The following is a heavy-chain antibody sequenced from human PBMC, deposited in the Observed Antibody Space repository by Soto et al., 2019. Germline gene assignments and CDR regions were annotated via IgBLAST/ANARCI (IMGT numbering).Heavy chain of an antibody. CDR1: GYTFTNYD. J-gene: IGHJ4*02. CDR3: SREVDY. CDR2: ISPYNGNT. Sequence: QVHLVQSGAEVKEPGASVKVSCKASGYTFTNYDISWARQAPGQGLEWMGWISPYNGNTNYARNLQGRVTLTTDTSPSTAYMELRTLTSDDTAVYYCSREVDYWGQGTLVTVSS. V-gene: IGHV1-18*01.